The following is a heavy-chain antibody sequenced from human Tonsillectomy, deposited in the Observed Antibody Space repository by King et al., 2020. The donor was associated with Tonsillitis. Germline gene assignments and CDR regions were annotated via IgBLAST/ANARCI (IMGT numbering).Heavy chain of an antibody. Sequence: VQLVESGAEVKKPGESLRISCKGSGYSFTSYWISWVRQKPGKGLEWMGSIDPSDSYIHDSPSFQGHVTISVEKSISTAYLQWSSLKASDTAMYYCARPRGTKMDLGDFDLWGQGTLVTVSS. J-gene: IGHJ4*02. CDR1: GYSFTSYW. CDR3: ARPRGTKMDLGDFDL. D-gene: IGHD1/OR15-1a*01. V-gene: IGHV5-10-1*03. CDR2: IDPSDSYI.